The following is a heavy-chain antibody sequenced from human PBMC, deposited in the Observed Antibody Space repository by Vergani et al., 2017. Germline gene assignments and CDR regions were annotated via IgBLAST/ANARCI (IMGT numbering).Heavy chain of an antibody. J-gene: IGHJ6*02. CDR1: GYTFTSYD. CDR2: MNPNSGNT. CDR3: ARGRPDDYGGNLGDYYYYYGMDV. Sequence: QVQLVQSGAEVKKPGASVKVSCKASGYTFTSYDINWVRQATGQGLEWMGWMNPNSGNTGYAQKFQGRVTITADESTSTAYMELSSLRSEDTAVYYCARGRPDDYGGNLGDYYYYYGMDVWGQGTTVTVSS. V-gene: IGHV1-8*01. D-gene: IGHD4-23*01.